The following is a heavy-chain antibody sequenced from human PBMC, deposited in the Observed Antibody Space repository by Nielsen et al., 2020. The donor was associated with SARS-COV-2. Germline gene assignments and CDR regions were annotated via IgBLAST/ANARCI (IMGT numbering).Heavy chain of an antibody. CDR1: GFTVSSNY. D-gene: IGHD3-10*01. V-gene: IGHV3-53*01. CDR3: ASLFTMVRGVIEGNYYYYGMDV. CDR2: IYSGGST. Sequence: GGSLRLSCAASGFTVSSNYMSWVRQAPGKGLEWVSVIYSGGSTYYADSVKGRFTISRDNAKNSLYLQMNSLRAEDTAVYYCASLFTMVRGVIEGNYYYYGMDVWGQGTTVTVSS. J-gene: IGHJ6*02.